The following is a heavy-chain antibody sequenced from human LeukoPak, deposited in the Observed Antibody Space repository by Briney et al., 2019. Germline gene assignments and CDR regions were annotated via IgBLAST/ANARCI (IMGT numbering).Heavy chain of an antibody. D-gene: IGHD2-2*01. CDR2: IYYSGST. Sequence: SETLSLTCTVSGGSISSGGYYWSWIRQHPGQGLEWIGYIYYSGSTNYNPSLKSRVTISVDTSKNQFSLKLSSVTAADTAVYYCARHRRSGRSGPSHRYQLLSPIANFDYWGQGTLVTVSS. CDR3: ARHRRSGRSGPSHRYQLLSPIANFDY. J-gene: IGHJ4*02. CDR1: GGSISSGGYY. V-gene: IGHV4-61*08.